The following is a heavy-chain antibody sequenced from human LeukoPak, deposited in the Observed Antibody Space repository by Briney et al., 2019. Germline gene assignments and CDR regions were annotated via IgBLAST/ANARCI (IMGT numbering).Heavy chain of an antibody. D-gene: IGHD2-21*01. CDR2: INHSGST. Sequence: PSETLSLTCAVYGGSFSGYYWSWIRQPPGKGPEWIGEINHSGSTNYNPSLKSRVTISVDTSKNQFSLKLSSVTAADTAVYYCARVRSVIYYYYYMDVWGKGTTVTVSS. J-gene: IGHJ6*03. CDR3: ARVRSVIYYYYYMDV. V-gene: IGHV4-34*01. CDR1: GGSFSGYY.